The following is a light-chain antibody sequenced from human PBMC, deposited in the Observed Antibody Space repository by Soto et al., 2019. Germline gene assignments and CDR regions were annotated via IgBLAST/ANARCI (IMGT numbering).Light chain of an antibody. CDR2: GAS. CDR1: QSVGSN. V-gene: IGKV3D-15*01. CDR3: QQYNDWPPT. Sequence: EIVLTQSPGTLSLSPGERATLSCRASQSVGSNYLAWYQQRPGQAPRLLIYGASNRATGVPDRFSGSGSGTEFTLSIGSLQSEDFAVYYCQQYNDWPPTFGQGTKVDIK. J-gene: IGKJ1*01.